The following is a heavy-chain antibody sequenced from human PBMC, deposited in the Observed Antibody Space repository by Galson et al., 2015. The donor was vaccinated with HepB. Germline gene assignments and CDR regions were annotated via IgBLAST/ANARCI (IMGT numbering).Heavy chain of an antibody. CDR1: GGSISSYY. CDR2: IYYSGST. V-gene: IGHV4-59*01. CDR3: ARSPVAAYYYYGMDV. D-gene: IGHD6-13*01. Sequence: ETLSLTCTVSGGSISSYYWSWIRQPPGKGLEWIGYIYYSGSTNYNPSLKSRVTISVDTSKNQFSLKLSSVTAADTAVYYCARSPVAAYYYYGMDVWGQGTTVTVSS. J-gene: IGHJ6*02.